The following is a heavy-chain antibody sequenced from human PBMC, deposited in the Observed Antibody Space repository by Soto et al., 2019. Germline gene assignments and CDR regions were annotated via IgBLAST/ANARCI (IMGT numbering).Heavy chain of an antibody. CDR2: IYYSGST. Sequence: SETLSLTCTVSGGSISSGDYYWSWIRQPPGKGLEWIGYIYYSGSTYYNPSLKSRVTISVDTSKNQFSLKLSSVTAADTTVYYCARIAAAGTGNYYYGMDVWGQGTTVTVSS. CDR1: GGSISSGDYY. D-gene: IGHD6-13*01. CDR3: ARIAAAGTGNYYYGMDV. J-gene: IGHJ6*02. V-gene: IGHV4-30-4*01.